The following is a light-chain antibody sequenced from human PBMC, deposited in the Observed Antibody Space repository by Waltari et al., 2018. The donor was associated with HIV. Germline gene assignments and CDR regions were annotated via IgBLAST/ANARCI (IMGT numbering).Light chain of an antibody. V-gene: IGKV2-28*01. Sequence: DIVMTQSPLSLSVTPGEPASISCRSSQSLLFSSGNYHFDWYLQKPGQSPQVLIYLASNRASGVPDRCSVSGSGTDFTLKISRVEAEDVGVYYCMQALQTPITFGQGTRLEIK. J-gene: IGKJ5*01. CDR3: MQALQTPIT. CDR1: QSLLFSSGNYH. CDR2: LAS.